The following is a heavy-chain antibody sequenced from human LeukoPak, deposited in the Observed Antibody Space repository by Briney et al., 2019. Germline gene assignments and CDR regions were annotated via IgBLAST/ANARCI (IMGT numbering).Heavy chain of an antibody. CDR3: ARITGYYTPYFDY. Sequence: ASVKVSCKTSGYTFSDYYIHWIRQAPGQGLEWVGWINPNSGDTDYAQKLQGRVTMTTDTSTSTAYMELRSLRSDDTAVYYCARITGYYTPYFDYWGQGTLVTVSS. D-gene: IGHD3/OR15-3a*01. V-gene: IGHV1-2*02. J-gene: IGHJ4*02. CDR1: GYTFSDYY. CDR2: INPNSGDT.